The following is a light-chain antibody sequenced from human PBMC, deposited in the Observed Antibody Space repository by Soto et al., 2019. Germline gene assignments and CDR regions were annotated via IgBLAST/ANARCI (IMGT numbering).Light chain of an antibody. CDR3: CSYAGRFTWV. CDR1: SSDFGNYNF. Sequence: QSALTQPASVSGSPGQSITISCIGSSSDFGNYNFVFWYQQHPGKAPKVIISEVSKRPSGVSDRFSGSKSGNTASLTISGLQAEDEADYYCCSYAGRFTWVFGGGTKVTVL. CDR2: EVS. J-gene: IGLJ3*02. V-gene: IGLV2-23*02.